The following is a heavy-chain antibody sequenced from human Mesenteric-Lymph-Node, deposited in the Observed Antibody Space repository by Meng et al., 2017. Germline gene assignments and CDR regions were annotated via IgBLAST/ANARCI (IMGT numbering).Heavy chain of an antibody. Sequence: SENLSLTCTVSGGSISSSSDYWGWIRQSPGKGLEWIGTTYYSGNTFYNVSLKSRVTIALDTSKNQFSLRLSSVTAADTAVYFCARAGRCCSGYAFDYWGQGTLVTVSS. V-gene: IGHV4-39*07. CDR1: GGSISSSSDY. CDR3: ARAGRCCSGYAFDY. J-gene: IGHJ4*02. D-gene: IGHD5-12*01. CDR2: TYYSGNT.